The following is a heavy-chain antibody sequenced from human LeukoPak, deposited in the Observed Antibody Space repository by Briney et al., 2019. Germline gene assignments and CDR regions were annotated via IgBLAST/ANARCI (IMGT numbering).Heavy chain of an antibody. V-gene: IGHV4-39*01. CDR3: ASLAVAGLSEGY. Sequence: SETLSLTCTVSGGSISSDSYYWAWIRQPPGKGLGWIASIYYSGSTYYNPSLKSRVTISVDTSRNQFSLKLSSVTAADTAVYYCASLAVAGLSEGYWGQGTLVIVSS. CDR1: GGSISSDSYY. D-gene: IGHD6-19*01. J-gene: IGHJ4*02. CDR2: IYYSGST.